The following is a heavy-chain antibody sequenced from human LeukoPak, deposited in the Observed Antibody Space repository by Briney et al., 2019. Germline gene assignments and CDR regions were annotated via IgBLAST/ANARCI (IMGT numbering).Heavy chain of an antibody. Sequence: SETLSLTCAVYGGSFSGYYWSWIRQPPGKGLEWIGEINHSGSTNYNPSLKSRVTISVDTSKNQFSLKLSSVTAADTAVYYCARGGWSLDYWGQGTLDTVSS. CDR3: ARGGWSLDY. D-gene: IGHD2-15*01. V-gene: IGHV4-34*01. CDR2: INHSGST. CDR1: GGSFSGYY. J-gene: IGHJ4*02.